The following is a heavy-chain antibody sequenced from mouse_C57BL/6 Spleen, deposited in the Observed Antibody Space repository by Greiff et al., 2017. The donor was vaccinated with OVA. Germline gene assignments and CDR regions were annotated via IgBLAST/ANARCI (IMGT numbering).Heavy chain of an antibody. CDR2: IWRGGST. D-gene: IGHD3-3*01. CDR1: GFSLTSYG. J-gene: IGHJ4*01. CDR3: AKGGRDKGAMDY. Sequence: QVQLQQSGPGLVQPSQSLSITCTVSGFSLTSYGVHWVRQSPGKGLEWLGVIWRGGSTDYNAAFMSRLSITKDNSKSQVFFKMNSLQADDTAIYDCAKGGRDKGAMDYWGQGTSVTVSS. V-gene: IGHV2-5*01.